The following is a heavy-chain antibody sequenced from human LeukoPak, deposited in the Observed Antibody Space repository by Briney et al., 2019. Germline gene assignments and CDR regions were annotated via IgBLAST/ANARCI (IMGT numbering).Heavy chain of an antibody. J-gene: IGHJ4*02. CDR2: FYPGDSDT. Sequence: GGALETSLRGSGYIFHRHWIVRVRQLAGKGVGWVGIFYPGDSDTRYNPSFQGQVTISADKSISTAYLQWSSLKASDTAMYYCARHASPYSSNYYFDYWGQGALVTVSS. CDR3: ARHASPYSSNYYFDY. D-gene: IGHD6-13*01. CDR1: GYIFHRHW. V-gene: IGHV5-51*01.